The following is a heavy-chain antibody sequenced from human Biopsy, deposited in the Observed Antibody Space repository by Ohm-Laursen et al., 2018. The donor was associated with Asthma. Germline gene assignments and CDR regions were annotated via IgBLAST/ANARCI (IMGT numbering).Heavy chain of an antibody. CDR3: AKARCYYYYCDMEV. J-gene: IGHJ6*02. Sequence: PSEKPFCKPPGGTFKNYAINWARQDPRQGLEWMGVISPIFVSTAYAQKFQGRVTITADVFPSTVYMELSGLRSEDTAVLYCAKARCYYYYCDMEVWGPGTAITVS. CDR2: ISPIFVST. V-gene: IGHV1-69*13. CDR1: GGTFKNYA.